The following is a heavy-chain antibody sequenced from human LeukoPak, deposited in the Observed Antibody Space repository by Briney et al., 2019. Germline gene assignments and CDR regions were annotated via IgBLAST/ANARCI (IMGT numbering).Heavy chain of an antibody. D-gene: IGHD5-24*01. J-gene: IGHJ4*02. Sequence: QPGGSLRLSCAASGFTFSSYAMSWVRQAPGKGLEWVSGISGSGGSTYYGDSVKGRFTISRDNSKNTLYLQMNNLRAEDTAVYYCAKEELEMATITGSDNWGQGTLVTVSS. CDR1: GFTFSSYA. CDR3: AKEELEMATITGSDN. V-gene: IGHV3-23*01. CDR2: ISGSGGST.